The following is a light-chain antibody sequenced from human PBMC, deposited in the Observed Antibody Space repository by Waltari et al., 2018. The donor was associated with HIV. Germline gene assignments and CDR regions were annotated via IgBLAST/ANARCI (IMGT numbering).Light chain of an antibody. CDR3: QQYNNWPRT. CDR2: GAS. V-gene: IGKV3-15*01. J-gene: IGKJ1*01. CDR1: QSVSSS. Sequence: ELVMTQSPATLSVSPVERATLSCRASQSVSSSLAWYQQKPGQAPRLLIYGASTRATGIPARFSGSGSGTEFTLTISSLQSEDFAVYYCQQYNNWPRTFGQGTKVEIK.